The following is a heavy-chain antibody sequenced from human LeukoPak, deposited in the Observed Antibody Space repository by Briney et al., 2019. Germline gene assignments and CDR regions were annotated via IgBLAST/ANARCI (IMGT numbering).Heavy chain of an antibody. CDR3: ARGQVPSDAYYDILTGFPCFDY. V-gene: IGHV4-34*01. J-gene: IGHJ4*02. Sequence: PSETLSLTCTVSGGSISSYYWSWIRQPPGKGLEWIGEINHSGSTNYNPSLKSRVTISVDTSKNQFSLKLSSVTAADTAVYYCARGQVPSDAYYDILTGFPCFDYWGQGTLVTVSS. D-gene: IGHD3-9*01. CDR1: GGSISSYY. CDR2: INHSGST.